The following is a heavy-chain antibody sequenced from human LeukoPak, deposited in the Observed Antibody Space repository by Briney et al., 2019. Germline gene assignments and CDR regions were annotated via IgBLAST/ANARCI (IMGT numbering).Heavy chain of an antibody. D-gene: IGHD1-7*01. CDR1: GFTFSTYT. Sequence: GGALRLSCAASGFTFSTYTMHWVRQAPGKGLEYVSTISSNGGSTYYAYSVKGRFTISRDNSKNTLYLQMGSLRVEDMAVYYCARARGTMAVYDAFDIWGLGTMVTVSS. J-gene: IGHJ3*02. CDR2: ISSNGGST. V-gene: IGHV3-64*01. CDR3: ARARGTMAVYDAFDI.